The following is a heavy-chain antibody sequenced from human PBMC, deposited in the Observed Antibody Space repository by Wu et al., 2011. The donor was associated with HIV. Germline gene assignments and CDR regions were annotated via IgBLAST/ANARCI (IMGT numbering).Heavy chain of an antibody. CDR3: ARDRLPYDFWSSYSD. Sequence: QVQLVQSGAEVKKPGASVKVSCRASGYTFTTYGISWVRQAPGQGLEWMGWISTYNDDTNSAQKFQGRVTMTTDTSTDTAYMELRSLRSDDTAVYYCARDRLPYDFWSSYSDWGQGTVVDRLL. CDR1: GYTFTTYG. J-gene: IGHJ4*02. V-gene: IGHV1-18*01. D-gene: IGHD3-3*01. CDR2: ISTYNDDT.